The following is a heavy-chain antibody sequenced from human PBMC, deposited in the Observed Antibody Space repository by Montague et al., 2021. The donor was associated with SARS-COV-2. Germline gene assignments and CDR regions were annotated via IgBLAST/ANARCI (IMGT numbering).Heavy chain of an antibody. D-gene: IGHD3-10*01. CDR2: INHGGST. J-gene: IGHJ6*03. V-gene: IGHV4-34*01. CDR3: ARLRDGVVPSPILGVGPYYSYYYMDV. CDR1: GTSFSGYY. Sequence: SETLSLTCAVHGTSFSGYYRNWIRQPPGKGLEWIGEINHGGSTKYSPSLKSRLTISADTSKNQFSLKLTSVAAADTAVYYCARLRDGVVPSPILGVGPYYSYYYMDVWGRDHGHRLL.